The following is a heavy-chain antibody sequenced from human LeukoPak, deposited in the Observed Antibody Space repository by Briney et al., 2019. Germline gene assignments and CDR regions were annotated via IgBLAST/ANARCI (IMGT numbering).Heavy chain of an antibody. CDR1: GFTFSSHA. CDR3: AKGVPSCSTTSCYAHY. CDR2: ISGSGGST. Sequence: GGSLRLSCAASGFTFSSHAMSWVRQAPGKGLEWVSAISGSGGSTYYADSVKGRFTISRDNSKNTLYLQMNSLRAEDTAVYYCAKGVPSCSTTSCYAHYWGQGTLVTVSS. V-gene: IGHV3-23*01. J-gene: IGHJ4*02. D-gene: IGHD2-2*01.